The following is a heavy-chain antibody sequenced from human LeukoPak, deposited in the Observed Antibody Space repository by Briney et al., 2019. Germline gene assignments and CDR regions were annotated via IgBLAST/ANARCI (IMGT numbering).Heavy chain of an antibody. Sequence: SETLSLTCTVSGYSISSGYYWGWIRQPPGKGLEWIGSIYHSGSTYYNPSLKSRVTISVDTSKNQFSLKLSSVTAADTAVYYCARSREAWLLGDAFDIWGQGTMVTVSS. CDR2: IYHSGST. CDR3: ARSREAWLLGDAFDI. V-gene: IGHV4-38-2*02. CDR1: GYSISSGYY. J-gene: IGHJ3*02. D-gene: IGHD5-24*01.